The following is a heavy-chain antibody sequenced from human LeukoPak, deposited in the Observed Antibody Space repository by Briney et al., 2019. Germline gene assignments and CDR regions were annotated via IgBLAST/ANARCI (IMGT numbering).Heavy chain of an antibody. CDR3: ARDRYNWNYGTRYFDL. CDR2: IYTSGST. D-gene: IGHD1-7*01. J-gene: IGHJ2*01. V-gene: IGHV4-4*07. Sequence: SETLSLTCTVSGGSISSYYWSWIRQPAGKGLEWIGRIYTSGSTNYSPSLKSRVTMSVDTSKNQFSLKLSSVTAADTAVYYCARDRYNWNYGTRYFDLWGRGTLVTVSS. CDR1: GGSISSYY.